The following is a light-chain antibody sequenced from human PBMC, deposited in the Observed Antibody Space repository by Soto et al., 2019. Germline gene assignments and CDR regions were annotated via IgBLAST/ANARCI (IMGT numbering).Light chain of an antibody. V-gene: IGKV1-12*01. Sequence: DIQMTQSPSSVSASVGDRVTITCRASQGISSWLAWYQQKPGKAPKLQIYAASSLQSGVPSRFSGSGSGTEFPLPIRSLQAEDFGTYQCQQANSFPLTFGGGTKVEIK. CDR3: QQANSFPLT. CDR2: AAS. J-gene: IGKJ4*01. CDR1: QGISSW.